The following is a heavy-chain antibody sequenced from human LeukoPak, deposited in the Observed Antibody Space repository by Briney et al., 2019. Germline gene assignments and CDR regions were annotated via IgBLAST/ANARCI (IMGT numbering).Heavy chain of an antibody. V-gene: IGHV4-4*07. CDR2: LYPGVST. Sequence: PSETLSLTCDVSGGPIYSYYWSWIRQTAGKGLEWIGRLYPGVSTNYNPSLKSRVTMSVDTSKNQFALKLSAVTAADTAVYYCARLKFYDSTGYSPGHYMDVWGKGTTVTVPS. CDR1: GGPIYSYY. D-gene: IGHD3-22*01. CDR3: ARLKFYDSTGYSPGHYMDV. J-gene: IGHJ6*03.